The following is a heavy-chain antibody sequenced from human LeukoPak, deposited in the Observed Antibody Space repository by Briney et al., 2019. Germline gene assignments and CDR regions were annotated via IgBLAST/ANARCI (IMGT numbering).Heavy chain of an antibody. D-gene: IGHD4-17*01. CDR1: GGTFSSYA. Sequence: SVKVSCKASGGTFSSYAISWVRQAPGQGLEWMGRIIPILGIANYAQKFQGRVTITADKSTSTAYMELSSLRAEDTVVYYCTKDHNGDYVGAFDPWGQGTLVTVSS. CDR3: TKDHNGDYVGAFDP. CDR2: IIPILGIA. J-gene: IGHJ5*02. V-gene: IGHV1-69*04.